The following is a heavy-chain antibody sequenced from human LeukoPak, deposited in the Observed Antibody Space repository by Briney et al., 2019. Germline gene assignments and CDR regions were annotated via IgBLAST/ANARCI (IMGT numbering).Heavy chain of an antibody. CDR1: GFTFSSYG. J-gene: IGHJ4*02. V-gene: IGHV3-30*02. D-gene: IGHD6-19*01. Sequence: PGGSLRLSCAASGFTFSSYGMHWVRHAPGKGLEWVAFIRYDGSNKYYADSAKGRFTISRDNSKNTLYLQMNSLRAEDTAVYYCAKVRPPYSSGWYDYWGQGTLVTVSS. CDR3: AKVRPPYSSGWYDY. CDR2: IRYDGSNK.